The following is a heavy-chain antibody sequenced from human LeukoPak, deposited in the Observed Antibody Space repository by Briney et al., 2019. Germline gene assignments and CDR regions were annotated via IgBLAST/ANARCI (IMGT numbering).Heavy chain of an antibody. CDR3: ARGLRDCSSPSCSYYFDY. J-gene: IGHJ4*02. V-gene: IGHV1-46*01. CDR1: GYTFTSYY. CDR2: VNPSGGST. Sequence: ASVKVSCKASGYTFTSYYMHWVRQAPGQGLEWMGIVNPSGGSTSYAQKFQGRVTMTRDTSTSTVYMELSSLRSEDTAVYYCARGLRDCSSPSCSYYFDYWGQGNMVTVSS. D-gene: IGHD2-2*01.